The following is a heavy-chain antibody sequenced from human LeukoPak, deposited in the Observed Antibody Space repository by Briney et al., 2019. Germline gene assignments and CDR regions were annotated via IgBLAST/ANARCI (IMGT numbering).Heavy chain of an antibody. CDR2: THHSGKT. CDR3: ARVAMVRGGSPDY. Sequence: SETLSLTCSVSGDSIRNYYWNWVRQPPGKSLEWIGYTHHSGKTYYNPSLKSRVSTSVDTSKNQFSLKLSSVTAADTAVYYCARVAMVRGGSPDYWGQGTLVTVSS. CDR1: GDSIRNYY. J-gene: IGHJ4*02. D-gene: IGHD3-10*01. V-gene: IGHV4-59*12.